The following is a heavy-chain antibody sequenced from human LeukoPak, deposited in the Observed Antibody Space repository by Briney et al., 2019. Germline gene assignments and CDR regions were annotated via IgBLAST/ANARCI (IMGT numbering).Heavy chain of an antibody. CDR2: INAGNGNT. V-gene: IGHV1-3*01. D-gene: IGHD2-15*01. CDR3: ARDQDIVVVVAATRGGFDP. CDR1: GYTFTSYA. Sequence: ASVKVSCKASGYTFTSYAMHWVRQAPGQRLEWMGWINAGNGNTKYSQKFQGRVTITRDTSASTAYMELSSLRSEDTAVYCCARDQDIVVVVAATRGGFDPWGQGTLVTVSS. J-gene: IGHJ5*02.